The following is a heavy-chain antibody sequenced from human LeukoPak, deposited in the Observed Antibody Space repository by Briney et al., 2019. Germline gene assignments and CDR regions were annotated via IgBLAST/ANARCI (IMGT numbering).Heavy chain of an antibody. V-gene: IGHV3-64D*06. CDR3: VKGSTYDSSGYYESDAFDI. CDR1: GFTFSSYA. Sequence: GGSLRLSCSASGFTFSSYAMHWVRQAPGKGLEYVSAISSNGGSTYYAGSVKGRFTISRDNSKNTLYLQMSSLRAEDTAVYYCVKGSTYDSSGYYESDAFDIWGQGTMVTVSS. J-gene: IGHJ3*02. CDR2: ISSNGGST. D-gene: IGHD3-22*01.